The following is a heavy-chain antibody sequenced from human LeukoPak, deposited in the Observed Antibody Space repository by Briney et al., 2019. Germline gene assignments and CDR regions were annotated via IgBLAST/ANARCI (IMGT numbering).Heavy chain of an antibody. V-gene: IGHV1-18*01. J-gene: IGHJ5*02. CDR2: ISAYNGNT. Sequence: ASVKVSCKASGYTSTNYGISWVRQAPGQGLEWMGWISAYNGNTNYAQKLQGRVTMTTDTSTSTAYMELRSLRSDDTAVYYCARVAGGGYSSSWNNWFDPWGQGTLVTVSS. CDR1: GYTSTNYG. D-gene: IGHD6-13*01. CDR3: ARVAGGGYSSSWNNWFDP.